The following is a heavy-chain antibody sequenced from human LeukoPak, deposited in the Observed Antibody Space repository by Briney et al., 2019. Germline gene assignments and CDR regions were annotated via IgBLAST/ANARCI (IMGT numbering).Heavy chain of an antibody. CDR1: GFTFSSYA. D-gene: IGHD3-3*01. CDR3: ARAAGTYYDFWSGYLDY. Sequence: GGSLRLSCAASGFTFSSYAMSWVRQAPGKGLEWVSAISGSGGTTYYADSVKGRFTISRDNAKNSLYLQMNSLRAEDTAVYYCARAAGTYYDFWSGYLDYWGQGTLVTVSS. J-gene: IGHJ4*02. V-gene: IGHV3-23*01. CDR2: ISGSGGTT.